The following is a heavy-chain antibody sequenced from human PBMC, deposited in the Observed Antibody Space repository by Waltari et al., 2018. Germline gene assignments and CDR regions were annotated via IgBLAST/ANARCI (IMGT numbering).Heavy chain of an antibody. J-gene: IGHJ6*03. D-gene: IGHD3-16*01. CDR2: IYYSGST. V-gene: IGHV4-31*03. CDR1: GSSISSGGYY. Sequence: QVQLQESGPGLVKPSQTLSLTCTVSGSSISSGGYYWSWIRQHPGKGLEWIGYIYYSGSTYYNPSLKSRVTISVDTSKNQFSLKLSSVTAADTAVYYRARERNGGSHYYYMDVWGKGTTVTVSS. CDR3: ARERNGGSHYYYMDV.